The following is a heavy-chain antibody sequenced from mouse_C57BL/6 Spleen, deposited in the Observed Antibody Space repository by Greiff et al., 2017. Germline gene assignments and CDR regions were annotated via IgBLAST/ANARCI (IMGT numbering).Heavy chain of an antibody. J-gene: IGHJ4*01. CDR1: GFSLTSYG. Sequence: VQLQQSGPGLVQPSQSLSITCTVSGFSLTSYGVHWVRQSPGKGLEWLGVIWRGGSTDYNAAFMSRLSITKDNSKSQVFFKMNSLQADDTAIYYGAKTFTTVVAEAMDYWGQGTSVTVSS. CDR3: AKTFTTVVAEAMDY. V-gene: IGHV2-5*01. CDR2: IWRGGST. D-gene: IGHD1-1*01.